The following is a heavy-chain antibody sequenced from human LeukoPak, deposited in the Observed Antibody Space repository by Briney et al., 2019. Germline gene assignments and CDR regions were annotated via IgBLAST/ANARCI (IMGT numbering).Heavy chain of an antibody. CDR3: AKDLTLLRYSFITFYYSYGMDV. V-gene: IGHV3-30*18. CDR1: GFTFSSYP. Sequence: GGSLRLSCAASGFTFSSYPMHWVRQAPGKGLEWVAVISYDGSNKYYADSVKGRFTISRDNSKNTLYLQMNSLRAEDTAVYYCAKDLTLLRYSFITFYYSYGMDVWGQGTTVTVSS. D-gene: IGHD2-21*01. CDR2: ISYDGSNK. J-gene: IGHJ6*02.